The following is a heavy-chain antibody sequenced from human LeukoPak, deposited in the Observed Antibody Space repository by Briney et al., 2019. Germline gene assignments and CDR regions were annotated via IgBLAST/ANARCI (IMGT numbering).Heavy chain of an antibody. V-gene: IGHV3-23*01. D-gene: IGHD6-6*01. CDR2: ISGSGGST. CDR1: GFTFSSYA. J-gene: IGHJ4*02. CDR3: AKDQRSTIPTRLGDY. Sequence: GGSLRLSCAASGFTFSSYAMSWVRQAPGKGLEWVSAISGSGGSTYYADSVKGRFTISRDNSKNTLYLQMDSLRGEDTAVYYCAKDQRSTIPTRLGDYWGQGTLITVSS.